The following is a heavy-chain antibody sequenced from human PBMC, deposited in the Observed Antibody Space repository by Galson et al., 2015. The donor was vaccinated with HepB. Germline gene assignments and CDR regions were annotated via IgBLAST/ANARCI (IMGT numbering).Heavy chain of an antibody. Sequence: SVKVSCKASGYTFTSYAMNWVRQAPGQGLEWMGWINTNTGNPTYAQGFTGRFVFSLDTSVSTAYLQISSLKAEDTAVYYCARAELRYFDSPPPNRRDAFDIWGQGTMVTSLQ. V-gene: IGHV7-4-1*02. CDR1: GYTFTSYA. CDR2: INTNTGNP. D-gene: IGHD3-9*01. CDR3: ARAELRYFDSPPPNRRDAFDI. J-gene: IGHJ3*02.